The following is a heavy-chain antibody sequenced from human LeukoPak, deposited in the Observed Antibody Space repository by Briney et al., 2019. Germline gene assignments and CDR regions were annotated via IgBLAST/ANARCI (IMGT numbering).Heavy chain of an antibody. CDR3: ARASIGMDA. CDR1: GGSFSGYY. V-gene: IGHV4-34*01. Sequence: PSETLSLTCAVYGGSFSGYYWSWIRQPPGKGLEWIGEINHSGSTNYNPSLKSRVTISVDTSKNQFSLKLSSVTAADTAVYYCARASIGMDAWGQGTTVTVSS. J-gene: IGHJ6*02. CDR2: INHSGST.